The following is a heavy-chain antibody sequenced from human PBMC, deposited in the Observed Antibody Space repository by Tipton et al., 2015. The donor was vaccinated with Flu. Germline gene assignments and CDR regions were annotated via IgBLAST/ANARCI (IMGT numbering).Heavy chain of an antibody. J-gene: IGHJ3*02. Sequence: TLSLTCIVSGDYISDYYWNWIRQSPGGGLEWLGYIHHTGKTNQNPSLKSRLTVSVDTSRNQFSLTLNSVTAADTAVYFCARSNWGVAFDTWGQGTMVTVSS. V-gene: IGHV4-59*01. CDR1: GDYISDYY. D-gene: IGHD7-27*01. CDR2: IHHTGKT. CDR3: ARSNWGVAFDT.